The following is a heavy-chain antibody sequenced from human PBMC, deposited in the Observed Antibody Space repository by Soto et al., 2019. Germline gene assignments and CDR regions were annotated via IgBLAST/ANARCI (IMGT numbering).Heavy chain of an antibody. Sequence: SEPLSLTCIVSGGSVTVSHWSWIRQSAAKGLEWIGRIYASGTTNYNPSLKSRVTMSVDTSRNQFSLNVKSVTAADAALYYCVKNYRSDGPGWFDPWGQGIQVTISS. J-gene: IGHJ5*02. CDR3: VKNYRSDGPGWFDP. D-gene: IGHD3-16*02. V-gene: IGHV4-4*07. CDR1: GGSVTVSH. CDR2: IYASGTT.